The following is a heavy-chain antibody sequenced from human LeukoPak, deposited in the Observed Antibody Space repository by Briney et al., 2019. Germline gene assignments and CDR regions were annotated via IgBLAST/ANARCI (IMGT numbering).Heavy chain of an antibody. J-gene: IGHJ4*02. CDR3: ATTSYYYGSGPRALDY. D-gene: IGHD3-10*01. V-gene: IGHV1-46*01. Sequence: ASVKVSCKASGYTFTSYYMHWVRQAPGQGLEWMGIINPSGGSTSYAQKFQGRVTMTRDTSTSTVYMELSSLRSEDTAVYYCATTSYYYGSGPRALDYRGQGTLVTVSS. CDR1: GYTFTSYY. CDR2: INPSGGST.